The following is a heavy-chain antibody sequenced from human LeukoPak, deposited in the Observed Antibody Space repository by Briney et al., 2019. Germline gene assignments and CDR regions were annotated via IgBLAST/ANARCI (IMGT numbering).Heavy chain of an antibody. D-gene: IGHD6-13*01. CDR3: ASFQQQDDAFDI. CDR1: GGSFSGYY. J-gene: IGHJ3*02. CDR2: INHSGST. Sequence: SETLSLTCAVYGGSFSGYYWSWLRQPPGKGLEWIGEINHSGSTNYNPSLKSRVSISVDTSKNQFSLKLSSVTAADTAVYYCASFQQQDDAFDIWGQGTMVTVSS. V-gene: IGHV4-34*01.